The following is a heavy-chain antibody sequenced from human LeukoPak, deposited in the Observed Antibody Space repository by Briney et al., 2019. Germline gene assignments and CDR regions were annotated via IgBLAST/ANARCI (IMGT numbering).Heavy chain of an antibody. J-gene: IGHJ6*02. CDR1: GYSFTSYW. CDR2: IYPGDSDT. D-gene: IGHD3-3*01. V-gene: IGHV5-51*01. Sequence: GESLKISCKGSGYSFTSYWIGWVRQMPGKGLEWMGIIYPGDSDTRYGPSFQGQVTISADKSISTAYLQWSSLKASDTAMYYCARSANYDFWSGYYYYYYGMDVWGQGTTVTVSS. CDR3: ARSANYDFWSGYYYYYYGMDV.